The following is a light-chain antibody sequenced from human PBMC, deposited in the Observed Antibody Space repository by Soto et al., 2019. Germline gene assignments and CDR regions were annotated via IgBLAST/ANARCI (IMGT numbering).Light chain of an antibody. CDR1: QSISSW. V-gene: IGKV1-5*03. J-gene: IGKJ1*01. CDR3: QQYNSYWWT. CDR2: KAS. Sequence: DIQMTQSPSTLSASVGDRVTITCRASQSISSWLAWYLQKPGKAPKLLIYKASSLESGVPSRFSGTGSETEFTLTMSSLQPDDFGTYYCQQYNSYWWTFGQGTKVEIK.